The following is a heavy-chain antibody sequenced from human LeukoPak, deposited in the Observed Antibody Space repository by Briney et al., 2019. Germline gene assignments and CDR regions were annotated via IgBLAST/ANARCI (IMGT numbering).Heavy chain of an antibody. CDR1: GYTFTTYG. V-gene: IGHV1-18*01. J-gene: IGHJ4*02. Sequence: GAPVKVSCKTSGYTFTTYGVSWVRQAPGHGLEWMGWVSGYTGNTNYAERFQGRVTMTIDASTSTVYMELTNLRSDDTAVYFCARGEVSASLYYFDFWGQGTLVTVS. CDR3: ARGEVSASLYYFDF. D-gene: IGHD1-14*01. CDR2: VSGYTGNT.